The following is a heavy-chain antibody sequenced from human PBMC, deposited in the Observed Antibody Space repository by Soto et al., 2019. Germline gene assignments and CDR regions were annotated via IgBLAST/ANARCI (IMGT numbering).Heavy chain of an antibody. V-gene: IGHV6-1*01. CDR1: GDSVSSNSAA. CDR2: TYYRSKWYN. Sequence: PSRTLSLTCAISGDSVSSNSAAWNLIRQSPSRGLEWLGRTYYRSKWYNDYAVSVKSRITINPDTSKNQFSLQLNSVTPEDTAVYYCARALGSSGWFDYWGQGTLVTVSS. CDR3: ARALGSSGWFDY. D-gene: IGHD6-19*01. J-gene: IGHJ4*02.